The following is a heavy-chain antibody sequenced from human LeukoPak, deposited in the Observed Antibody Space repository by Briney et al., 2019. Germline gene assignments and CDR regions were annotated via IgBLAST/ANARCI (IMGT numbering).Heavy chain of an antibody. CDR3: ARDLKSAAAGPSTYYYYGMDV. CDR1: GGTFSSYA. CDR2: IIPIFGIA. D-gene: IGHD6-13*01. J-gene: IGHJ6*02. Sequence: SVKVSCKASGGTFSSYAISWVRQAPGQGLEWMGGIIPIFGIANYAQKFQGRVTITADKSTSTAYMDLSSLRSEDTAVYYCARDLKSAAAGPSTYYYYGMDVWGQGTTVTVSS. V-gene: IGHV1-69*10.